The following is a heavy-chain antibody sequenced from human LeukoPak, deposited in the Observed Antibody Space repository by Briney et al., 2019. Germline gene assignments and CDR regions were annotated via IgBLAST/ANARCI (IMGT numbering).Heavy chain of an antibody. CDR3: AKDLERRYFDWVPIGY. D-gene: IGHD3-9*01. V-gene: IGHV3-23*01. J-gene: IGHJ4*02. CDR1: GFTFSSYA. Sequence: GGSLRLSCAASGFTFSSYAMSWVRQAPGKGLEWVSAISGSGGSTYYADSMKGRFTISRDNSKNTLYLQMNSLRAEDTAVDYCAKDLERRYFDWVPIGYWGQGTLVTVSS. CDR2: ISGSGGST.